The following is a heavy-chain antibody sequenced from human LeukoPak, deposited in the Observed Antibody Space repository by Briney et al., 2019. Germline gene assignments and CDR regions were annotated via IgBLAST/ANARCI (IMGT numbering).Heavy chain of an antibody. Sequence: GGSLRLSCAASGFTFSSYWMSWVRQAPAKGLEWVANIKQDGSEKYYVDSVKGRFTISRDNAKNSLYLQMNSLRAEDTAVYYCARDRNYYYMDVWGKGTTVTVSS. V-gene: IGHV3-7*01. CDR1: GFTFSSYW. D-gene: IGHD1-14*01. J-gene: IGHJ6*03. CDR2: IKQDGSEK. CDR3: ARDRNYYYMDV.